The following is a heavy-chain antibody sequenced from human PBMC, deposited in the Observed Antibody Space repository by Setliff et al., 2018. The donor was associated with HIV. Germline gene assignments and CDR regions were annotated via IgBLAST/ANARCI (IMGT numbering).Heavy chain of an antibody. J-gene: IGHJ4*02. Sequence: GSLRLSCAASGFTFSSDGMHWVRQAPGKGLEWVGFIRNDGSTTDYADSVKGRFTISRDNPKNTLYLQMNSLRAEDTAMYYCAKTQTVITVYGPFDSWGQGTPVTVSS. V-gene: IGHV3-30*02. CDR1: GFTFSSDG. D-gene: IGHD4-4*01. CDR3: AKTQTVITVYGPFDS. CDR2: IRNDGSTT.